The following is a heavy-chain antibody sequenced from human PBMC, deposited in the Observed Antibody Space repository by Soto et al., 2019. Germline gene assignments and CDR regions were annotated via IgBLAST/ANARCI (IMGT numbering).Heavy chain of an antibody. V-gene: IGHV4-59*01. D-gene: IGHD6-13*01. Sequence: QVQLQESGPGLVKPSETLSLTCTVSGGSMNSYYLSWIRQPPGKGLEWIGYIYYSGYTNYNPSLKSRVTISVDTSKNQFSLKLSSVTAADTAVYYCARGIATTEMDVWGQGTTVTFSS. CDR2: IYYSGYT. CDR3: ARGIATTEMDV. CDR1: GGSMNSYY. J-gene: IGHJ6*02.